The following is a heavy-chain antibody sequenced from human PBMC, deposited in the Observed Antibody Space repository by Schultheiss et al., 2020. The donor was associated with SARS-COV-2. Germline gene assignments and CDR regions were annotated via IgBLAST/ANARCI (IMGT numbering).Heavy chain of an antibody. V-gene: IGHV4-4*08. CDR1: GGSISSYY. Sequence: SEILSLTCTVSGGSISSYYWSWIRQPPGKGLEWIGRIYTSGSTYYNPSLKSRVTISVDTSKNQFSLKLSSVTAADTAVYYCASSYDIFSPIYWGQGTLVTVSS. CDR3: ASSYDIFSPIY. CDR2: IYTSGST. D-gene: IGHD3-9*01. J-gene: IGHJ4*02.